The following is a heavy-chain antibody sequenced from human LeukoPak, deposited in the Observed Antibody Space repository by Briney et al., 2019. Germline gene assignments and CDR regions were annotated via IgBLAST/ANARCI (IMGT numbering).Heavy chain of an antibody. Sequence: GGSLRLSFAASGFTFSNYAMNWVRQAPGKGLEWVSGISGSGDNTYYADSVKGRFTISRDNSKNTLYLQMNSLRAEDTAVYYCAKVRYVGYYFDNWGQGTLVTVSS. CDR2: ISGSGDNT. CDR3: AKVRYVGYYFDN. J-gene: IGHJ4*02. V-gene: IGHV3-23*01. CDR1: GFTFSNYA. D-gene: IGHD3-9*01.